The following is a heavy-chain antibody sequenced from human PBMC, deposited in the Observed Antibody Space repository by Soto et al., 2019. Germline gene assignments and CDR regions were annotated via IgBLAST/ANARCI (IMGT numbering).Heavy chain of an antibody. Sequence: QVQLVESGGGVVQPGRSLRLSCAASGFRFTRYGMHWVRQAPGKGLEWVAVIWYDGSDKIYAASVKGRFAISRDNSRNTVYLQLNSLRAEDTAVYYCARDQAVGATASGNGMDVWGQGTTVTVSS. CDR1: GFRFTRYG. CDR2: IWYDGSDK. CDR3: ARDQAVGATASGNGMDV. D-gene: IGHD1-26*01. J-gene: IGHJ6*02. V-gene: IGHV3-33*01.